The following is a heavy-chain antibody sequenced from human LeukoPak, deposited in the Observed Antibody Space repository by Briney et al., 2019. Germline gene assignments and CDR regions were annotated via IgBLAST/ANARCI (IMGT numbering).Heavy chain of an antibody. J-gene: IGHJ2*01. CDR1: GFTFDDYG. D-gene: IGHD6-6*01. Sequence: GGSLRLSCAASGFTFDDYGMHWVRQAPGKGLEWVSGISWNSGSIGYADSVKGRFTISRDNAKNSLYLQMNSLRAEDMALYYCAKDMKAAPLWYFDLWGRGTLVTVSS. CDR2: ISWNSGSI. V-gene: IGHV3-9*03. CDR3: AKDMKAAPLWYFDL.